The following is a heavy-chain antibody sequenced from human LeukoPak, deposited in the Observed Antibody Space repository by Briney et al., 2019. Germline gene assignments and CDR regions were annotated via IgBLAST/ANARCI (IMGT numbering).Heavy chain of an antibody. CDR1: GGSISSSSYY. CDR2: IYHSGST. Sequence: SETLSLTCTVSGGSISSSSYYWGWIRQPPGKGLEWIGSIYHSGSTYYNPSLKSRVTISVDTSKNQFSLKLSSVTAADTAVYYCARHHSYCSGGSCYSSNRDYWGQGTLVTVSS. D-gene: IGHD2-15*01. J-gene: IGHJ4*02. CDR3: ARHHSYCSGGSCYSSNRDY. V-gene: IGHV4-39*01.